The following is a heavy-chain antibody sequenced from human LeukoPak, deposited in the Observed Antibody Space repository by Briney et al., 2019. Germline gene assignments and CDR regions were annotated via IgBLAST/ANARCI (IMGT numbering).Heavy chain of an antibody. Sequence: PGGSLRLSCAASGFTFSAYAMSWVRQSPGRGLEWVSGISASGGSTKSADSVKGRFTVSRDNSKNTVFLQVNSLRAADTAVYYCAREWRDVFQEGNDYWGQGTLVTVAS. D-gene: IGHD5-24*01. CDR2: ISASGGST. J-gene: IGHJ4*02. CDR3: AREWRDVFQEGNDY. V-gene: IGHV3-23*01. CDR1: GFTFSAYA.